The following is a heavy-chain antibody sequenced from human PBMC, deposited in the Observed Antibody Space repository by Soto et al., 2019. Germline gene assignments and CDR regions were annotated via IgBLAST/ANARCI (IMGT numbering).Heavy chain of an antibody. CDR2: IKEDGSEK. CDR3: ARGFGTFSNY. V-gene: IGHV3-7*03. J-gene: IGHJ4*02. Sequence: TGGSLRLSCAGSGFTFSRYWMTWVRQAPGKGLEWVANIKEDGSEKYYADSVKGRFTISRDNAKNSLYLQMNSLRAEDTAVYYCARGFGTFSNYWGQGTLVT. CDR1: GFTFSRYW. D-gene: IGHD3-16*01.